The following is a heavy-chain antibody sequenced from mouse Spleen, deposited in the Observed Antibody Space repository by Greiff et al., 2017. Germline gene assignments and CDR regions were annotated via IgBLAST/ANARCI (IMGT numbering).Heavy chain of an antibody. Sequence: QVQLQQPGAELVKPGASVKLSCKASGYTFTSYWMQWVKQRPGQGLEWIGEIDPSDSYTNYNQKFKGKATLTVDTSSSTAYMQLSSLTSEDSAVYYCARWPNWGFDYWGQGTTLTVSS. CDR1: GYTFTSYW. D-gene: IGHD4-1*01. J-gene: IGHJ2*01. CDR3: ARWPNWGFDY. CDR2: IDPSDSYT. V-gene: IGHV1-50*01.